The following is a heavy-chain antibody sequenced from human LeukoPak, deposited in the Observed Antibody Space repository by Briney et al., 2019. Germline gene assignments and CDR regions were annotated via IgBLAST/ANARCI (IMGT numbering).Heavy chain of an antibody. J-gene: IGHJ2*01. CDR1: GDSISSYY. CDR3: ARDLAANWYFDL. D-gene: IGHD2-15*01. V-gene: IGHV4-59*01. CDR2: ISYSGST. Sequence: SETLSLTCTVSGDSISSYYWSWIRQPPGKGLEWIGYISYSGSTNYNPSLKSRVTISVDTSKNQFSLKLSSVTAADTAVYYCARDLAANWYFDLWGRGTLVTVSS.